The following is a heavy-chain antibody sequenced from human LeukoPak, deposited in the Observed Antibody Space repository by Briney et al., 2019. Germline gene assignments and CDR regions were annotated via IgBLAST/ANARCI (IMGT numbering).Heavy chain of an antibody. V-gene: IGHV4-34*01. CDR1: GGSFSGYH. D-gene: IGHD6-6*01. J-gene: IGHJ4*02. Sequence: SETLSLTCAVYGGSFSGYHWNWIRQSPGKGLEWIGEINHSGSTNYNPSLKSRVTISVDTSKNQFSLKLSSVTTADTAVYYCASGPWLRRARPGYFDYWGQGTLVTVSS. CDR2: INHSGST. CDR3: ASGPWLRRARPGYFDY.